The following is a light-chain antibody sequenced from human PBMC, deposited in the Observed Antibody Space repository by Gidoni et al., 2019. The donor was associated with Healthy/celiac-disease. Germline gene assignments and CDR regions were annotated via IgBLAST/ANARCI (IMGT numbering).Light chain of an antibody. CDR1: SSDGGGYNY. CDR2: DVS. V-gene: IGLV2-14*01. J-gene: IGLJ2*01. CDR3: SSYTSSSTVV. Sequence: QSALTQPASVSGSPGQSITISCTGTSSDGGGYNYVSWYQQHPGKAPKLMIYDVSNRPSGVSNRFSGSKSGNTASLTISGLQAVDEADYYCSSYTSSSTVVFGGGTKLTVL.